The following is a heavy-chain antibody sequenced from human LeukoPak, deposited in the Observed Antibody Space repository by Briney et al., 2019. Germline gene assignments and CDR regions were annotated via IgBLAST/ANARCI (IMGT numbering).Heavy chain of an antibody. CDR3: AKDDYGNPGS. Sequence: GGSLRLSCAASGFTFSGYGMSWVRQAPGKGLEWVSGISGSGDRIHYADSVKGRFTISRDNSKNTLSLGMNSLRVEDTAVYYCAKDDYGNPGSWGQGTLVTVSS. D-gene: IGHD4-17*01. V-gene: IGHV3-23*01. J-gene: IGHJ4*02. CDR2: ISGSGDRI. CDR1: GFTFSGYG.